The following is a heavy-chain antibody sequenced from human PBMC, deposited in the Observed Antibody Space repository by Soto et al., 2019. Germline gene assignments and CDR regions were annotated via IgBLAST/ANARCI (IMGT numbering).Heavy chain of an antibody. Sequence: QVQLVESGGGVVQPGRSLRLSCAASGFTFSSYAMHWVRQAPGKGLEWVAVISYDGSNKYYADSVKGRFTISRDNSKNTLYLQMNSLRAEDTAVYYCARESQYRPYWGQGTLVTVSS. V-gene: IGHV3-30-3*01. J-gene: IGHJ4*02. D-gene: IGHD6-6*01. CDR1: GFTFSSYA. CDR2: ISYDGSNK. CDR3: ARESQYRPY.